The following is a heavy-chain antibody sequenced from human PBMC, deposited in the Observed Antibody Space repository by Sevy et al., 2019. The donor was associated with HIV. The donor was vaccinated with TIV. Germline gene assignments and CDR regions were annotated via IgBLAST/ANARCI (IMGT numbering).Heavy chain of an antibody. CDR1: GYTFTGYY. V-gene: IGHV1-2*06. Sequence: ASVKVSCKASGYTFTGYYMHWVRQAPGQGLEWMGRINPNSGGTNYAQKFQGRVTMTRDTSISTAYMELSRLRSDDTAGYYCARGGAAGILVEGFDYWGQGTLVTVSS. CDR2: INPNSGGT. J-gene: IGHJ4*02. CDR3: ARGGAAGILVEGFDY. D-gene: IGHD6-13*01.